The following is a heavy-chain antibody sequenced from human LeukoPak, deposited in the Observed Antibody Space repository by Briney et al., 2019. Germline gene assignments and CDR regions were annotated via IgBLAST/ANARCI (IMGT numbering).Heavy chain of an antibody. CDR3: ARGNRGSYFHY. D-gene: IGHD1-26*01. Sequence: KPLETLSLTCTVSGGSISSGSYYWSWIRQPAGKGLEWIGRIYTSGSTNYNPSLKSRVTISVDTSKNQFSLKLSSVTAADTAVYYCARGNRGSYFHYWGQGTLVTVSS. CDR1: GGSISSGSYY. CDR2: IYTSGST. V-gene: IGHV4-61*02. J-gene: IGHJ4*02.